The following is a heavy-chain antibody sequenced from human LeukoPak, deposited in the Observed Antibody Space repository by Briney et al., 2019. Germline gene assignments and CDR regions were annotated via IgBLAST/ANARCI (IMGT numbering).Heavy chain of an antibody. Sequence: ASVKVSCKASGCTFGSYAISWVRQAPGQGLEWMGGIIPIFGTANYAQKFQGRVTITTDESTSTAYMQLSSLRSEDTAVYYCARGHCSSTSCYLQRSYYYMDVWGKGTTVTVS. D-gene: IGHD2-2*01. V-gene: IGHV1-69*05. J-gene: IGHJ6*03. CDR3: ARGHCSSTSCYLQRSYYYMDV. CDR1: GCTFGSYA. CDR2: IIPIFGTA.